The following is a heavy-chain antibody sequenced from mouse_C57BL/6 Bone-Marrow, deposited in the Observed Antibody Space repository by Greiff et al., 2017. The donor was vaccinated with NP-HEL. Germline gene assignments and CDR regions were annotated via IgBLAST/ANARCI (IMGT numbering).Heavy chain of an antibody. V-gene: IGHV1-61*01. CDR1: GYTFTSYW. J-gene: IGHJ1*03. D-gene: IGHD2-3*01. CDR2: IYPSDSET. CDR3: ARADDGYWGYFDV. Sequence: QVQLKQPGAELVRPGSSVKLSCKASGYTFTSYWMDWVKQRPGQGLEWIGNIYPSDSETHYNQKFKDKATLTVDKSSSTAYMQLSSLTSEDSAVYYCARADDGYWGYFDVWGTGTTVTVSS.